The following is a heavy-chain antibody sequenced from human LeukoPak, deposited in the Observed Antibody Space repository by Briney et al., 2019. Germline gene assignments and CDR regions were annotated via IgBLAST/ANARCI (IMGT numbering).Heavy chain of an antibody. J-gene: IGHJ4*02. D-gene: IGHD3-9*01. Sequence: KTSETLSLTCTVSGGSIRSYYWSWIRQPAGKGLEWIGRIYHNGGTNDNPSLKSRVTISVDTSKNQFSLKLSSVTAADTAVYYCARVPDILTGYHDYWGQGTLVTVSS. CDR3: ARVPDILTGYHDY. CDR1: GGSIRSYY. CDR2: IYHNGGT. V-gene: IGHV4-4*07.